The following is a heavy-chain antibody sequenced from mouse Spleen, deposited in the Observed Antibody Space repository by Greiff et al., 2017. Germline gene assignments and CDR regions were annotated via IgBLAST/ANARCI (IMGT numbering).Heavy chain of an antibody. Sequence: VQLQQPGAELVKPGASVKMSCKASGYTFTSYWITWVKQRPGQGLEWIGDIYPGSGSTNYNEKFKSKATLTVDTSSSTAYMQLSSLTSEDSAVYYCAIDYDYDGGFAYWGQGTLVTVSA. CDR1: GYTFTSYW. D-gene: IGHD2-4*01. CDR2: IYPGSGST. J-gene: IGHJ3*01. CDR3: AIDYDYDGGFAY. V-gene: IGHV1-55*01.